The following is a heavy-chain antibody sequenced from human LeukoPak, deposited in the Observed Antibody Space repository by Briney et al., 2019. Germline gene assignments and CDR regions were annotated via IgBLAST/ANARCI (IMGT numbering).Heavy chain of an antibody. D-gene: IGHD2-15*01. CDR3: AREGVHCSGRSCLKAY. CDR1: GFTFSTYW. CDR2: TKKDGSGK. Sequence: GGSLRLSCAASGFTFSTYWMSWVRQAPGKGLEWVANTKKDGSGKYYMDSVKGRFTISRDNAENSLYLQMNSLRAEDTAVYYCAREGVHCSGRSCLKAYWGQGTQVTVSS. V-gene: IGHV3-7*03. J-gene: IGHJ4*02.